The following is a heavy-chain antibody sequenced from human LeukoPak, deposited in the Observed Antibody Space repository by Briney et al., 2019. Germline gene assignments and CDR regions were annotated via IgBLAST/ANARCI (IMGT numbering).Heavy chain of an antibody. CDR1: GGSISSSNW. J-gene: IGHJ5*02. Sequence: SGTLSLTCAVSGGSISSSNWWSWVRQPPGKGLEWIGEIYHSGSTNYNPSLKSRVTISVDKSKNQFSLKLSSVTAADTAVYYCARSEITMVRGVLGFDPWGQGTLVTVSS. CDR3: ARSEITMVRGVLGFDP. CDR2: IYHSGST. D-gene: IGHD3-10*01. V-gene: IGHV4-4*02.